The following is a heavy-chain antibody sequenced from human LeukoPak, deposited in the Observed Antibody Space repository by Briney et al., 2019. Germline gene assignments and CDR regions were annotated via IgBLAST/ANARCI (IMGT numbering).Heavy chain of an antibody. J-gene: IGHJ4*02. CDR2: IRYDGSNK. CDR3: AKDQRVAARPGGGDY. Sequence: PGGSLRLSCAASGFTFSSYGMHWVRQAPGKGLEWVAFIRYDGSNKYYADSVKGRFTISRDNSKNTLYLQMNSLRAEDTAVYYCAKDQRVAARPGGGDYWGQGTLVTVSS. CDR1: GFTFSSYG. D-gene: IGHD6-6*01. V-gene: IGHV3-30*02.